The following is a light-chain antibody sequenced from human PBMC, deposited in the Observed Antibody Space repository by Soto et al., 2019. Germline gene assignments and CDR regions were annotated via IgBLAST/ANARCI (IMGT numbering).Light chain of an antibody. J-gene: IGLJ1*01. CDR1: SFDVGAYNN. V-gene: IGLV2-14*01. CDR2: EVS. Sequence: QSVLTQPASVSGSPGQSITISCTGTSFDVGAYNNVSWYQQHPGKAPKLMIYEVSNRPSGVSNRFSGSKSGNTASLTISGLQAGDEADYYCSSYTSSSTYVFGTGTKGTVL. CDR3: SSYTSSSTYV.